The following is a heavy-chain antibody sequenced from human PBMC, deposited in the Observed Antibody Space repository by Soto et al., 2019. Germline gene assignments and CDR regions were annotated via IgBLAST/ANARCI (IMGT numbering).Heavy chain of an antibody. CDR3: ARDYQYNDLDV. V-gene: IGHV3-53*01. D-gene: IGHD2-2*01. Sequence: GGSLRLSCAASGFTVSNNYMRWVRQAPGKGLEWVSVIDSGGGTYYADSVKGRFTISRDNSKNTLYLQMNSLRAEDTAVYYCARDYQYNDLDVWGQATKVTVSS. J-gene: IGHJ6*02. CDR1: GFTVSNNY. CDR2: IDSGGGT.